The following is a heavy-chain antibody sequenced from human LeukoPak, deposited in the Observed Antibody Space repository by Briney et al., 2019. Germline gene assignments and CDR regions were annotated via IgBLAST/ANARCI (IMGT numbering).Heavy chain of an antibody. V-gene: IGHV4-34*01. CDR2: INHSGST. J-gene: IGHJ4*02. D-gene: IGHD1-1*01. CDR3: ARGTSY. Sequence: SETLSLTCAVHGGSFSGYYWSWIRQPPGKGLEWIGEINHSGSTNYNPSLKSRVTISVDTSKNQFSLKLSSVTAADTAVYYCARGTSYWGQGTLVTVSS. CDR1: GGSFSGYY.